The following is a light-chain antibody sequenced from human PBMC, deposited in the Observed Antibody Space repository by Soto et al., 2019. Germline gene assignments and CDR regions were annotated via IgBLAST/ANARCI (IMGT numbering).Light chain of an antibody. Sequence: DIQMTQSPSPVSASVGDRVTITCRASQSISTSLAWYQQKPGKPPKFLISDASSLPSGVSSRFSGSGSGTEFTLTISSLQPDDFATYYCQQYESDSRTCGQGTKVDIK. CDR2: DAS. CDR1: QSISTS. J-gene: IGKJ1*01. V-gene: IGKV1-5*01. CDR3: QQYESDSRT.